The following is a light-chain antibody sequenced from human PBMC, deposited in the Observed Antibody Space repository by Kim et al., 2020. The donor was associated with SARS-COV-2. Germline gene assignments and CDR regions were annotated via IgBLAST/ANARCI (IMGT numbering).Light chain of an antibody. CDR2: QDT. CDR3: QTWDSTTVV. CDR1: KLGDKY. Sequence: SESQGQTASITCSGDKLGDKYACWYQQKPGQSPVLGIYQDTKRPSGIPERFSGSNSGNTATLTISGTQTMDEAAYYCQTWDSTTVVFGGGTQLTVL. J-gene: IGLJ2*01. V-gene: IGLV3-1*01.